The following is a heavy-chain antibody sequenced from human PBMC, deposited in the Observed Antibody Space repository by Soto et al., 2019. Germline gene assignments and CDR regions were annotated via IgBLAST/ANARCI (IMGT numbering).Heavy chain of an antibody. Sequence: GASVKVSCKASGYTFTSYYMHWVRQAPGQGLEWMGIINPSGGSTSYAQKFQGRDTMTRDTSTSTVYMELSSLRSEDTAVYYCARDPADYGDYWVIDYWGQGTLVTVSS. CDR3: ARDPADYGDYWVIDY. CDR1: GYTFTSYY. CDR2: INPSGGST. V-gene: IGHV1-46*03. J-gene: IGHJ4*02. D-gene: IGHD4-17*01.